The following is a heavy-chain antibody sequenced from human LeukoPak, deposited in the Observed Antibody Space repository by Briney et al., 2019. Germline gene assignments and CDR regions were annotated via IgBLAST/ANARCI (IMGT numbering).Heavy chain of an antibody. CDR3: ARSEKGYDQGY. J-gene: IGHJ4*02. Sequence: PSETLSLTCTVSGGSISSGGYYWSWLRQHPGKGLEWIGYIYYSGSTYYNPSLKSRVTISVDTSKNQFSLKLSSVTAADTAVYYCARSEKGYDQGYWGQGTLVTVSS. D-gene: IGHD5-12*01. V-gene: IGHV4-31*03. CDR2: IYYSGST. CDR1: GGSISSGGYY.